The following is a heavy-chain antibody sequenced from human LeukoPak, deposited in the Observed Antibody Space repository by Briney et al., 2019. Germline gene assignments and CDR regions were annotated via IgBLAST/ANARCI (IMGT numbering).Heavy chain of an antibody. Sequence: GASVKVSCKASGYTFTGYYMHWVRQAPGQGLEWMGWINPNSGGTNYAQKFQGWVTMTRDTSISTAYMELSRLRSDDTAMYYCARDLSLQLPGRYYYYGMDVWGQGTTVTVSS. CDR1: GYTFTGYY. D-gene: IGHD2-2*01. J-gene: IGHJ6*02. V-gene: IGHV1-2*04. CDR2: INPNSGGT. CDR3: ARDLSLQLPGRYYYYGMDV.